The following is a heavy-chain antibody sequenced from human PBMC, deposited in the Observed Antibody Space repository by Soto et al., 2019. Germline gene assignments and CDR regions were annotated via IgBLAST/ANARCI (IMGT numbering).Heavy chain of an antibody. Sequence: GGSLRLSCAASGVTFSSYAMGWVRQGPGKGLEWVAVVSIGGSTHYADSVRGRFTISRDNSKNTLSLQMNSLTAEDTAVYFCAKRRGAGGHFDYWGQGALVTVSS. J-gene: IGHJ4*02. V-gene: IGHV3-23*01. CDR2: VSIGGST. CDR1: GVTFSSYA. D-gene: IGHD2-15*01. CDR3: AKRRGAGGHFDY.